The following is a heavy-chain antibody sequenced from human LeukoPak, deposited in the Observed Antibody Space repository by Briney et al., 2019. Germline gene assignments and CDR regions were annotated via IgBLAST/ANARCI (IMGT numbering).Heavy chain of an antibody. CDR3: AKAGQWLAPGDY. V-gene: IGHV3-30*18. D-gene: IGHD6-19*01. CDR2: ISYDGSNK. CDR1: GFIFNNFG. J-gene: IGHJ4*02. Sequence: GGSLRLSCAASGFIFNNFGMHWVRQAPGKGLEWMAVISYDGSNKYYADSVKGRFTISRDNSKNTLYLQMNSLRAEDTAVYYCAKAGQWLAPGDYWGQGTLVTVSS.